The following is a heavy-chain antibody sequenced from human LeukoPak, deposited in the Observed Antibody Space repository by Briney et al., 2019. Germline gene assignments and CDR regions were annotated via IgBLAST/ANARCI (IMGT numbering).Heavy chain of an antibody. CDR2: INPSGGST. V-gene: IGHV1-46*01. CDR3: ARDGRYYGSGSYTYNYYYYMDV. J-gene: IGHJ6*03. CDR1: GYTFTSYY. D-gene: IGHD3-10*01. Sequence: ASVKVSCKASGYTFTSYYMHWVRQAPGQGLEWMGIINPSGGSTSYAQKFQGRVTMTRDMSTSTVYMELSSLRSEDTAVYYCARDGRYYGSGSYTYNYYYYMDVWGKGTTVTVSS.